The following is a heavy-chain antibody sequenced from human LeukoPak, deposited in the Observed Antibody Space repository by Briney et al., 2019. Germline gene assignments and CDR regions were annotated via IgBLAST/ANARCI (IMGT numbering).Heavy chain of an antibody. Sequence: GGSLRLSCAASGFTFSSYAMSWVRQAPGKGLEWVSAISGSGGSTYYADSVKGRFTISRDNAKNSLYLQMNSLRAEDTALYYCAKDMSYDSSGSYFDYWGQGTLVTVSS. CDR3: AKDMSYDSSGSYFDY. CDR2: ISGSGGST. J-gene: IGHJ4*02. D-gene: IGHD3-22*01. V-gene: IGHV3-23*01. CDR1: GFTFSSYA.